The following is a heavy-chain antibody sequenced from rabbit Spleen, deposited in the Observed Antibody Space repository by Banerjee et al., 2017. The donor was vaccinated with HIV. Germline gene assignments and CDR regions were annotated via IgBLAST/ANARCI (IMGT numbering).Heavy chain of an antibody. Sequence: QQLVESGGGLVKPGASLTLTCKASGFSFSSGYDMCWVRQAPGKGLEWIGCINTGSRDFTYYASWAKGRFTISKTSSTTVTLQMTSLTAADTATYFCARAIVPWLGLTRLDLWGPGTLVTVS. J-gene: IGHJ3*01. CDR2: INTGSRDFT. CDR1: GFSFSSGYD. V-gene: IGHV1S40*01. D-gene: IGHD4-1*01. CDR3: ARAIVPWLGLTRLDL.